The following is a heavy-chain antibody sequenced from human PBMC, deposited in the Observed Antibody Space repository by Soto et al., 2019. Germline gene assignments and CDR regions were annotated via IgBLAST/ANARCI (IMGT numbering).Heavy chain of an antibody. CDR1: GDSFTRYW. CDR2: IYPGDSDT. CDR3: ANLVATMDY. V-gene: IGHV5-51*01. J-gene: IGHJ4*02. D-gene: IGHD5-12*01. Sequence: GESLTISCQGSGDSFTRYWIGWVRQMPGKGLEWMGIIYPGDSDTRYSPSFQGQVTISADKSISTAYLQWSSLKASDTAMYYCANLVATMDYWGQGTMVTVSS.